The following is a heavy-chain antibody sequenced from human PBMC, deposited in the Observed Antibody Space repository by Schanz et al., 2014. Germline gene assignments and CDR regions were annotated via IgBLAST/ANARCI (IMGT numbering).Heavy chain of an antibody. CDR1: GFGFDDYA. Sequence: EVQLVESGGGLVKPGGSLRLSCAASGFGFDDYAMSWVRQAPGKGLEWVSGISDNGISTYYADSVKGRFSISRENSKSILYLQMNSLRAEDTAVYYCAKAGSGWSTAGYYYWGQGTLVAVSA. D-gene: IGHD6-19*01. CDR2: ISDNGIST. CDR3: AKAGSGWSTAGYYY. J-gene: IGHJ4*02. V-gene: IGHV3-23*04.